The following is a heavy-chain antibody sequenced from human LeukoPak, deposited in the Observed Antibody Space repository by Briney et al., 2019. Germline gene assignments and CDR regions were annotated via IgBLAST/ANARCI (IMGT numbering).Heavy chain of an antibody. D-gene: IGHD6-13*01. CDR3: AKQAAAQGAFDI. Sequence: GGSLRLSCAASGFTFDDYAMHWVRQAPGKGLEWVSGISWNSGSIGYADSVKGRFTISRDNAKSSLYLQMNSLRAEDTALYYCAKQAAAQGAFDIWGQGTMVTVSS. CDR2: ISWNSGSI. J-gene: IGHJ3*02. CDR1: GFTFDDYA. V-gene: IGHV3-9*01.